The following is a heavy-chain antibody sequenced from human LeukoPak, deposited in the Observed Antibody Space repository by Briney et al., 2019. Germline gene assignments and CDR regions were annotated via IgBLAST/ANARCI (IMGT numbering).Heavy chain of an antibody. Sequence: SETLSLTCTVSGGSIISYYWSWIRQSAGQGLEWIGRIYGNGITDYNASLKSRVTMSLDTSRKQFSLRLTSVIAADTAVYYCARLKFYDSTGHSPGYYMDVWGKGTTVSVFS. V-gene: IGHV4-4*07. J-gene: IGHJ6*03. CDR1: GGSIISYY. CDR3: ARLKFYDSTGHSPGYYMDV. D-gene: IGHD3-22*01. CDR2: IYGNGIT.